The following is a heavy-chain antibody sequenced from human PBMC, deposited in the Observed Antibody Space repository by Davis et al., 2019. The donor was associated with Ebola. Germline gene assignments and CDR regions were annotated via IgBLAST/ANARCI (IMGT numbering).Heavy chain of an antibody. J-gene: IGHJ6*02. CDR1: AYSFTDDG. CDR3: ARPPCTSCSMDV. D-gene: IGHD2-2*01. CDR2: MNPYSGNT. Sequence: ASAQVSCKASAYSFTDDGISWVRQAPGQGLEWMGGMNPYSGNTNYAQKLQGRVTVTTDTSTSTAYMELRSLRSDDTAVYYCARPPCTSCSMDVWGQGTTVTVSS. V-gene: IGHV1-18*01.